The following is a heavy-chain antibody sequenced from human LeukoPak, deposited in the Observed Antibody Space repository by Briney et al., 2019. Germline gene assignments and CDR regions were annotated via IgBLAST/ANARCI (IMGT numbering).Heavy chain of an antibody. V-gene: IGHV3-21*01. J-gene: IGHJ4*02. D-gene: IGHD3-22*01. CDR3: ARESRDSSGYLEYYFDY. CDR2: ISSSSSYI. Sequence: GGSLRLSCAASGFTFSSYSMNWVRQAPGKGLEWVSSISSSSSYIYYADSVKGRFTISRDNAKNSLYLQMNSLRAEDTAVYYCARESRDSSGYLEYYFDYWGQGTLVTVSS. CDR1: GFTFSSYS.